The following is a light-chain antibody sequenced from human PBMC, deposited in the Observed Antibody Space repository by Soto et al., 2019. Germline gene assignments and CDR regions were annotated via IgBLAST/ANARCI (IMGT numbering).Light chain of an antibody. Sequence: QSVLTQPASVSGSPGQSITISCTGTSSDVGSYNLVSWYQQHPGKAPKLMIYEVSKRPSGVSNRFSGSKSGNTASLTISGLHAEDDADYYCCSYAGSSTFVVFGGGTKLTVL. V-gene: IGLV2-23*02. J-gene: IGLJ2*01. CDR2: EVS. CDR1: SSDVGSYNL. CDR3: CSYAGSSTFVV.